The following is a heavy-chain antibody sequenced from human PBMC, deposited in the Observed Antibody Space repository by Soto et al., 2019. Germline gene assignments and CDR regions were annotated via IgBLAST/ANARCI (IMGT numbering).Heavy chain of an antibody. CDR1: GYTFTDYY. D-gene: IGHD6-19*01. V-gene: IGHV1-2*02. CDR2: INPKSGAT. Sequence: QAQVEQSGAEVKKPGASVKVSCKSSGYTFTDYYIHWVRQAPGQGLEWLGWINPKSGATNYAQKFRGRVSMTRDTSSSTVYMELTKLTSDATALYSCTRGEMPYSSWNYYFNGMDIWGQGTTVTVAS. CDR3: TRGEMPYSSWNYYFNGMDI. J-gene: IGHJ6*02.